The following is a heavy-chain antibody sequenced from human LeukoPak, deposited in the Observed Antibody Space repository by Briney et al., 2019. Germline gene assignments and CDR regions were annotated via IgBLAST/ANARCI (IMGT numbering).Heavy chain of an antibody. V-gene: IGHV3-23*01. Sequence: LPGGSLRLSCEASGFTFSSYAMGWVRQAPGKGLEWVSGGSGSGGSTFYGDSVKGRFTISRDNSQNTLYLQMNSLRAEDTAVYYCPKGSGGARPYYFDYWGQGTLVTVSS. D-gene: IGHD6-6*01. CDR3: PKGSGGARPYYFDY. J-gene: IGHJ4*02. CDR2: GSGSGGST. CDR1: GFTFSSYA.